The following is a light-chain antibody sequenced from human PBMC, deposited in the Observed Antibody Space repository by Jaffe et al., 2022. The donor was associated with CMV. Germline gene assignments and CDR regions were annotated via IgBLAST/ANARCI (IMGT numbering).Light chain of an antibody. Sequence: DIQMTQSPSTLSASVGDRVTITCRASQTIISWLAWYQQKPGKAPKLLIYEASRLESGVPSRFSGSGSGTEFTLTISSLQPDDFATYFCLQHYFYPLTFGGGTKVEIE. CDR3: LQHYFYPLT. CDR1: QTIISW. J-gene: IGKJ4*01. V-gene: IGKV1-5*03. CDR2: EAS.